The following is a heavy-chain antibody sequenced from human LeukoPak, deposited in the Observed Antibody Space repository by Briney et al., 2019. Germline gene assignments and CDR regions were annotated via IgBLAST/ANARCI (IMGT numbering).Heavy chain of an antibody. CDR3: AKDQRGYCGGDCWDFDY. J-gene: IGHJ4*02. CDR1: GFTFSSYG. V-gene: IGHV3-30*02. D-gene: IGHD2-21*02. Sequence: AGGSLRLSCAASGFTFSSYGMHWVRQAPGKGLEWVAFIRYDGSNKYYADSVKGRFTISRDDSKNTLYLQMNSLRAEDTAVYYCAKDQRGYCGGDCWDFDYWGQGTLVTVSS. CDR2: IRYDGSNK.